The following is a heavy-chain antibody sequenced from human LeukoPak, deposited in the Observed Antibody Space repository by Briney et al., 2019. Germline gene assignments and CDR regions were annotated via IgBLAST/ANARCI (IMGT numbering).Heavy chain of an antibody. V-gene: IGHV1-2*02. J-gene: IGHJ4*02. CDR1: GYTFPSYY. CDR3: ARDRGSSWYVDY. D-gene: IGHD6-13*01. Sequence: ASVTVSRKTSGYTFPSYYIHWVRQAPGQGLEWMGWIDPSSGGTEYAQKFQGRVTMTGDTSISTAYMELSRLRSDDTAVYYCARDRGSSWYVDYWGQGTLVTVSS. CDR2: IDPSSGGT.